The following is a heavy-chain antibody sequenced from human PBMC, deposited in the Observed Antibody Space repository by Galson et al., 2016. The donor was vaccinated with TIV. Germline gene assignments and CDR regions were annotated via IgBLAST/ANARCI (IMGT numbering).Heavy chain of an antibody. V-gene: IGHV3-23*01. CDR2: ISDGGGST. CDR1: GFTFSIFA. Sequence: SGFTFSIFAMTWVRQAPGMGLEWVSAISDGGGSTYYADSVKGRFTISRDNSKNTLFLQMNSLRAEDTAVYYCTKVPSSGFSYYYGLDVWGQGTTVTVSS. D-gene: IGHD3-22*01. J-gene: IGHJ6*02. CDR3: TKVPSSGFSYYYGLDV.